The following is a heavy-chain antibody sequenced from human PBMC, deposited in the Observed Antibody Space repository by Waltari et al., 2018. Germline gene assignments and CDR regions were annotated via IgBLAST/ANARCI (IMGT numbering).Heavy chain of an antibody. J-gene: IGHJ5*02. D-gene: IGHD3-16*02. Sequence: QVQLHQWGAGLLKASETLSLTCAVYGGYFSGYSWNWTRQPPGKGLEWIGEINHSGSTNYNPSLKSRVTISVDTSKNQFSLRLTSVTAADTSVYYCARGRLSSQLQARGRRGNWFDPWGQGTLVTVSS. CDR1: GGYFSGYS. CDR3: ARGRLSSQLQARGRRGNWFDP. V-gene: IGHV4-34*01. CDR2: INHSGST.